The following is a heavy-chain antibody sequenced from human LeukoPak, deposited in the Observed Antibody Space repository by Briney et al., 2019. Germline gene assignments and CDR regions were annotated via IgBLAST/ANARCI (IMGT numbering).Heavy chain of an antibody. J-gene: IGHJ4*02. CDR3: ARDRGSGWYGDLGY. Sequence: PGGSLRLSCAASGFTFSSYAMHWVRQAPGKGLEWVAVISYDGSNKYYADSVKGRFTISRDNAKNSLYLQVNSLRDEDTAVYYCARDRGSGWYGDLGYWGQGTLVTVSS. CDR2: ISYDGSNK. CDR1: GFTFSSYA. V-gene: IGHV3-30-3*01. D-gene: IGHD6-19*01.